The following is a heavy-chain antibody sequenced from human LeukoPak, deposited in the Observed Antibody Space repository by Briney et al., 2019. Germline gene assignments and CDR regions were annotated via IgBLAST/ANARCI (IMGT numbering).Heavy chain of an antibody. CDR1: GFSVSNNY. J-gene: IGHJ4*02. CDR3: AREGYYGSGSPPSLYFDY. CDR2: IWYDGSKK. D-gene: IGHD3-10*01. Sequence: PGGSLRLSCAGSGFSVSNNYMNWVRQAPGKGLEWVAVIWYDGSKKFYKDSVKGRFDISRDNSKSTLYLQMNSLRPEDTAIYYCAREGYYGSGSPPSLYFDYWGQGTLVTVSS. V-gene: IGHV3-33*08.